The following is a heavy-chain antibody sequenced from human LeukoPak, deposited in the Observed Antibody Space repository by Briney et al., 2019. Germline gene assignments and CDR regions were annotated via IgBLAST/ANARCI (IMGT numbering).Heavy chain of an antibody. Sequence: SGGSLRLSCAASGVTFSSFWMSWVRQAPGKGLEWVANIKQDGSEKYYVDSVKGRFTISRDNAKNSLYLQMNSLRAEDTAVYYCATEYLGYWGQGTLVTVSS. V-gene: IGHV3-7*01. CDR2: IKQDGSEK. J-gene: IGHJ4*02. D-gene: IGHD3-16*01. CDR3: ATEYLGY. CDR1: GVTFSSFW.